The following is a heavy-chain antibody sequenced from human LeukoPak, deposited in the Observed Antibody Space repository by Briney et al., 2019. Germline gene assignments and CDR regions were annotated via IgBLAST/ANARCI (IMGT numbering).Heavy chain of an antibody. D-gene: IGHD6-13*01. J-gene: IGHJ4*02. CDR1: GGSISSSSYY. Sequence: SETLSLTCTVSGGSISSSSYYWGWIRQPPGKGLEWIGSIYYSGSTYYNPSLKSRVTISVDTSKNQFSLKLASVTAADTAVYYCARRRGSTWSLVFDYWGQGTPVTVSS. CDR2: IYYSGST. V-gene: IGHV4-39*01. CDR3: ARRRGSTWSLVFDY.